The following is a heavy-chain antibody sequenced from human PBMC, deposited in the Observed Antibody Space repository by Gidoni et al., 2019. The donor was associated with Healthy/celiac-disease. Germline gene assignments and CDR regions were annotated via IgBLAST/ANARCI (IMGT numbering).Heavy chain of an antibody. CDR1: GFTVSSNY. CDR3: ARDRYYDILTGPYYYYGMDV. V-gene: IGHV3-53*02. D-gene: IGHD3-9*01. CDR2: IYSGGST. Sequence: EVQLVETGGGLIQPGGSLRLSCAASGFTVSSNYMSWVRQAPGKGLEWVSVIYSGGSTYYADSVKGRFTISRDNSKNTLYLQMNSLRAEDTAVYYCARDRYYDILTGPYYYYGMDVWGQGTTVTVSS. J-gene: IGHJ6*02.